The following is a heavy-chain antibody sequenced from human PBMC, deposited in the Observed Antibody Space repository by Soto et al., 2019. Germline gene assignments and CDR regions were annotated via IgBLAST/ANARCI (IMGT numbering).Heavy chain of an antibody. J-gene: IGHJ4*02. CDR1: GGSFSGYY. CDR2: INHSGST. CDR3: ARGHPFGEFDY. D-gene: IGHD3-10*01. Sequence: ETLSLTCAVYGGSFSGYYWSWIRQPPGKGLEWIGEINHSGSTNYNPSLKSRVTISVDTSKNQFSLKLSSVTAADTAVYYCARGHPFGEFDYWGQGTLVTVSS. V-gene: IGHV4-34*01.